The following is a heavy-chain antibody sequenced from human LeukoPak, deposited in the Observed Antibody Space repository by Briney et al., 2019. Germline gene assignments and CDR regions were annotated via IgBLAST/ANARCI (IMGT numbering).Heavy chain of an antibody. CDR2: INSDGTTT. Sequence: GGSLRLSCGSTAFNFTAYWMHWVRQDPRQGLLWVARINSDGTTTNYADSVKGRFTISRANAKNTLFLQMHSLRAEDTAVYYCSKSGVVVAALQRGVANWFDRWGQGTRVTVSS. J-gene: IGHJ5*02. CDR1: AFNFTAYW. V-gene: IGHV3-74*01. CDR3: SKSGVVVAALQRGVANWFDR. D-gene: IGHD2-21*01.